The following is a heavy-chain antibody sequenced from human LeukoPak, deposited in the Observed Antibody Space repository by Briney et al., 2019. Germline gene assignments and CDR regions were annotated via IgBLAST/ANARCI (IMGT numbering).Heavy chain of an antibody. D-gene: IGHD2-2*01. CDR1: GYTFTGYY. Sequence: ASVKVSCKASGYTFTGYYMHWVRQAPGQGLEWMGWINPNSGGTNYGQKFQGRVTMTRDTSISTAYMELSRLRSDDTAVYYCARERRSVVPAATRYFDLWGRGTLVTVSS. V-gene: IGHV1-2*02. CDR2: INPNSGGT. J-gene: IGHJ2*01. CDR3: ARERRSVVPAATRYFDL.